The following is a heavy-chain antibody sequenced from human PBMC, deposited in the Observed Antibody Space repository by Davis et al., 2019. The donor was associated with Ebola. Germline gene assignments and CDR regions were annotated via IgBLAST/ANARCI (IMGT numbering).Heavy chain of an antibody. Sequence: GRSLRLSCPASGFTFTGSAMHWVRQASGKGLEWVGRIRSKANSYATAYAASVKGRFTISRDDSKNTAYLQMNSLKTEDTAVYYCTRQIILWDYWGQGTLVTVSS. J-gene: IGHJ4*02. CDR3: TRQIILWDY. CDR2: IRSKANSYAT. V-gene: IGHV3-73*01. CDR1: GFTFTGSA.